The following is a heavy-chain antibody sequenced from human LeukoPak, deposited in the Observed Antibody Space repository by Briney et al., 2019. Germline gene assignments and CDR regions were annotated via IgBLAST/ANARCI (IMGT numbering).Heavy chain of an antibody. Sequence: SETLSLTCAVYGGSFSGYYWSWIRQPPGKGLEWIREINHSGSTNYNPSLKSRVTISVDTSKNQFSLKLSSVTAADTAVYYCARKRQTTVTTYWYFDLWGRGTLVTVSS. D-gene: IGHD4-17*01. CDR2: INHSGST. V-gene: IGHV4-34*01. CDR3: ARKRQTTVTTYWYFDL. CDR1: GGSFSGYY. J-gene: IGHJ2*01.